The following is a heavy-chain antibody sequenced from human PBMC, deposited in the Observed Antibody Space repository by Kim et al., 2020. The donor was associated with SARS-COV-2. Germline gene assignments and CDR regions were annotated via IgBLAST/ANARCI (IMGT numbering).Heavy chain of an antibody. D-gene: IGHD3-10*01. CDR3: ARGMVWSY. Sequence: SGSTNYTPSLQSRVTISVDTSKNQFSLKLSSVTAADTAVYYCARGMVWSYWGQGTLVTVSS. J-gene: IGHJ4*02. V-gene: IGHV4-34*01. CDR2: SGST.